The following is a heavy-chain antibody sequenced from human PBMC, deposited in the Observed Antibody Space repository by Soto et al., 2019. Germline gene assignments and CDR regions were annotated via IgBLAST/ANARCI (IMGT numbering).Heavy chain of an antibody. CDR1: GVSINNNDYY. D-gene: IGHD3-22*01. V-gene: IGHV4-30-4*01. J-gene: IGHJ2*01. CDR2: VYYSGTT. CDR3: ARMSYFYDKWYFDL. Sequence: NPSETLSLTCTVSGVSINNNDYYWSWIRQTPGKGLEWIGYVYYSGTTDYIPSLKSRLSMSIDKSQNQFTLKLNSVTAADTATYYCARMSYFYDKWYFDLWGRGTLVTVSS.